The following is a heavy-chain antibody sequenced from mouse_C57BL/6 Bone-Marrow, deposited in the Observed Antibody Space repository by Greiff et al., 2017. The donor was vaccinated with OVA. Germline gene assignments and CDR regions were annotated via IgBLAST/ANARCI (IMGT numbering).Heavy chain of an antibody. CDR3: ARLGVVATNDY. D-gene: IGHD1-1*01. CDR2: INPYNGGT. V-gene: IGHV1-19*01. CDR1: GYTFTDYY. J-gene: IGHJ2*01. Sequence: VQLQQSGPVLVKPGASVKMSCKASGYTFTDYYMNWVKQSHGKSLEWIGVINPYNGGTSYNQKFKGKATLTVDKSSSTAYMELNSLTSEDSAVYYCARLGVVATNDYWGQGTTLTVSS.